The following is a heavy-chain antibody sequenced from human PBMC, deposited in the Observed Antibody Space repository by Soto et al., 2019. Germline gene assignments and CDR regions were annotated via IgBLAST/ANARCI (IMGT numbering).Heavy chain of an antibody. Sequence: EVQLVESGGGLVQPGRSVRLSCEASGFMFDDYAMYWFRQAPGKGLEWVSGISWNSNSIVYADSVKGRVNICRDNSKNSLYLQMNSLKPEYTALYVCQNSRSIASRPFDYWCQGTLVTVSS. CDR3: QNSRSIASRPFDY. J-gene: IGHJ4*02. CDR1: GFMFDDYA. V-gene: IGHV3-9*01. CDR2: ISWNSNSI. D-gene: IGHD6-6*01.